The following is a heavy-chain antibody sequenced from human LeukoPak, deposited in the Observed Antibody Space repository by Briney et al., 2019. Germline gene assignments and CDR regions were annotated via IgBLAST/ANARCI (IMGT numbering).Heavy chain of an antibody. D-gene: IGHD5-12*01. CDR1: GFTVITND. CDR2: ISGSGGST. V-gene: IGHV3-23*01. CDR3: AYARGYSAYEPLDY. J-gene: IGHJ4*02. Sequence: GGSLRLSCAASGFTVITNDMAWVRQAPGKGLEWVSAISGSGGSTYYADSVKGRFTISRDNSKNTLYLQMNSLRAEDTAVYYCAYARGYSAYEPLDYWGQGTLVTVSS.